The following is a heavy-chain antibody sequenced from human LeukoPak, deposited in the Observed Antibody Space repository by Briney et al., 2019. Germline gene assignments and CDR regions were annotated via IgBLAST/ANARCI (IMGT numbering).Heavy chain of an antibody. CDR1: GYTFTSYS. Sequence: GASVKVSCKASGYTFTSYSISWVRQAPGQGLEWMGWISAYNGNTNYAQKLQGRVTMTTDTSTSTAYMELRSLRSDDTAVYYCASSSMVRGVIINSYYYHGMDVWGQGTTVTVSS. CDR3: ASSSMVRGVIINSYYYHGMDV. CDR2: ISAYNGNT. D-gene: IGHD3-10*01. J-gene: IGHJ6*02. V-gene: IGHV1-18*01.